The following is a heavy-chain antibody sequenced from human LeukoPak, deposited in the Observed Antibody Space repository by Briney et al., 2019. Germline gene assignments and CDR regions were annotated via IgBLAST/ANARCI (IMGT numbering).Heavy chain of an antibody. CDR1: GGTFSSYA. CDR2: IIPIFGTA. Sequence: SVKVSCKASGGTFSSYAISWVRQAPGQGLEWMGGIIPIFGTANYAQKFQGRVTITADESTSTAYMELSSLRSEDTAVYYCARDHAYYDSSGYYSYYFDYWGQGTLVTVSS. CDR3: ARDHAYYDSSGYYSYYFDY. D-gene: IGHD3-22*01. V-gene: IGHV1-69*13. J-gene: IGHJ4*02.